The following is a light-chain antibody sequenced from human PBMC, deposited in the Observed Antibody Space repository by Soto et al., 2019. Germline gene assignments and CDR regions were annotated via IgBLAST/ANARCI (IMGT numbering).Light chain of an antibody. CDR3: QQRHSYPIT. V-gene: IGKV1-9*01. J-gene: IGKJ5*01. Sequence: DIQLTQSPSFLSASVGDRVTITCRASQGISSSLAWYQQEPGKAPKLLIHTASTLQSGVPSRFSGSGSGTEFTLTISSLQPEDFATYYCQQRHSYPITFGQGTRLEIK. CDR1: QGISSS. CDR2: TAS.